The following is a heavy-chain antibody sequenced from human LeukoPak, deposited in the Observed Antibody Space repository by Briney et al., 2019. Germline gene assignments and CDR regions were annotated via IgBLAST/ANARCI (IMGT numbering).Heavy chain of an antibody. D-gene: IGHD1-26*01. CDR3: ARDGTTTDDY. CDR1: VYTFTNYC. J-gene: IGHJ4*02. Sequence: PSVKVSCKASVYTFTNYCTNCVRQAPGRGLECMGWISGYHDKPNYAQKFQGRVTMTADTSKSTAYMDLRSLTSDDTAVYYCARDGTTTDDYWGQGSLVSVCS. V-gene: IGHV1-18*01. CDR2: ISGYHDKP.